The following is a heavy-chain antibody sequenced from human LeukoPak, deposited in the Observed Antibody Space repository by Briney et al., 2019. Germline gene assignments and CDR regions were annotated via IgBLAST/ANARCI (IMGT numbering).Heavy chain of an antibody. CDR3: ARGSGPGVTTIDS. J-gene: IGHJ4*02. CDR2: FHTDGGT. V-gene: IGHV3-13*01. D-gene: IGHD4-17*01. CDR1: GFSFSSYD. Sequence: GGSLRLSCAASGFSFSSYDMHWVRQAPGEGLEWVSAFHTDGGTYYLDSVKGRFTVSRGDARNSLYLQMNALRVGDTAVYYCARGSGPGVTTIDSWGQGTLVIVSS.